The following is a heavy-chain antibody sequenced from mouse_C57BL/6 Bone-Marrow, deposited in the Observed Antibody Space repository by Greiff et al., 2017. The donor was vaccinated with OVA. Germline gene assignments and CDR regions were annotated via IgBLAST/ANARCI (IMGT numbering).Heavy chain of an antibody. J-gene: IGHJ4*01. V-gene: IGHV1-15*01. Sequence: QVQLQQSGAELVRPGASVTLSCKASGYTFTDYEMHWVKQTPVHGLEWIGAIDPETGGTAYNQKFKGKAILTADKSSSTAYMELRSLTSEDSAVYYCTRGCGNYYGMDYGGQGTAVTVSA. CDR2: IDPETGGT. CDR1: GYTFTDYE. CDR3: TRGCGNYYGMDY. D-gene: IGHD2-1*01.